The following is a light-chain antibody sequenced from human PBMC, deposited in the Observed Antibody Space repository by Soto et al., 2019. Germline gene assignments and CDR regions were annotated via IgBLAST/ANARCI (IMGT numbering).Light chain of an antibody. Sequence: EIVLTQSPGTLSLSPGERATLSCRASQSVSSSYLAWYQQKPGQAPRLLIYGASSRATGLPDRFSASGAGTDFTLTITRLEPEDFAVYYCQQYGSSPWTFGQGTKVEIK. V-gene: IGKV3-20*01. CDR2: GAS. J-gene: IGKJ1*01. CDR3: QQYGSSPWT. CDR1: QSVSSSY.